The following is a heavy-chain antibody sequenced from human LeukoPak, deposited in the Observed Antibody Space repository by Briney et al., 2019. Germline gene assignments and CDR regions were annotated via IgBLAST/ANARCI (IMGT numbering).Heavy chain of an antibody. CDR1: GFTVSSNY. J-gene: IGHJ6*02. Sequence: GGSLRLSCAASGFTVSSNYMSWVRQAPGKGLEWVSVIYSGGSTYYADSVEGRFTISRHNSENTLYLQMNSLRAEDTAVYYCARDLGYCSSTSCYAEDTHYGMDVWGQGTTVTVSS. D-gene: IGHD2-2*01. CDR3: ARDLGYCSSTSCYAEDTHYGMDV. V-gene: IGHV3-53*04. CDR2: IYSGGST.